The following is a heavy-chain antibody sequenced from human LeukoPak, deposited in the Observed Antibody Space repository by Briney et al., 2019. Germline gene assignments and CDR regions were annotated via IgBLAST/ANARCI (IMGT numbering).Heavy chain of an antibody. CDR2: IYYSGST. D-gene: IGHD6-13*01. CDR1: GGSISSYY. Sequence: SETLSLTCTVSGGSISSYYWSWIRQPPGKGLEWIGYIYYSGSTNYNPSLKSRVTISVDTSKNQFSLKLSSVTAADTAVYYCARDNGWAAAGIRMRKVHFDLWGRGTLVTVSS. CDR3: ARDNGWAAAGIRMRKVHFDL. J-gene: IGHJ2*01. V-gene: IGHV4-59*01.